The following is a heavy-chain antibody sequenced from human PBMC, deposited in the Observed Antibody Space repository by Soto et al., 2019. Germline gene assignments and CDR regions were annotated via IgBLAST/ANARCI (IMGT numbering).Heavy chain of an antibody. CDR2: ISGYNGNT. Sequence: ASVKVSCKASGYTFTNYGVSWVRQAPGQGLEWMGWISGYNGNTHYAQNFQGRVTMTTDTSTGTAYMELRSPRSDDTAGYYCARDKSAWVVVITNRYGMDVRGQGSTVTVSS. J-gene: IGHJ6*02. V-gene: IGHV1-18*01. CDR1: GYTFTNYG. CDR3: ARDKSAWVVVITNRYGMDV. D-gene: IGHD3-22*01.